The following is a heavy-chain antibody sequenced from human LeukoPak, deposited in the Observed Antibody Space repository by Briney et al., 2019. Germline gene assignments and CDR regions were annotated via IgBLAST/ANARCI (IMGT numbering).Heavy chain of an antibody. V-gene: IGHV3-23*01. CDR2: ISGGGGSS. Sequence: GGSLRLSCAASGFTFSSYGMSWVRQAPGKGLEWVSAISGGGGSSYYADSVKGRFTISRDNTKNTVYLQMKSLRAEDTAVYYCAKDRAGVRITMYDWGQGTLVTVSS. CDR3: AKDRAGVRITMYD. J-gene: IGHJ4*02. CDR1: GFTFSSYG. D-gene: IGHD3-3*01.